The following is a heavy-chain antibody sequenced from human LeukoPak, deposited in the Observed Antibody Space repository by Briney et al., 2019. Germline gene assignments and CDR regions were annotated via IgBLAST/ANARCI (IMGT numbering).Heavy chain of an antibody. CDR2: IYPGDSDT. CDR1: GYSFTSYW. V-gene: IGHV5-51*01. D-gene: IGHD6-19*01. J-gene: IGHJ1*01. Sequence: GESLKISCKGSGYSFTSYWIGWVRQMPGKGLEWMGIIYPGDSDTRYSPSFQGQVTISADKSISTAYLQWSSLKASDTAMYYCARARYPYSSGYEYFQHWGQGTLVTVSS. CDR3: ARARYPYSSGYEYFQH.